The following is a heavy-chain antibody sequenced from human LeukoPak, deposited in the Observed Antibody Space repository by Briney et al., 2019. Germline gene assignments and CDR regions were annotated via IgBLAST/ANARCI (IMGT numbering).Heavy chain of an antibody. CDR3: ARIVWEFGDPFYYYYYYGMDV. CDR2: IYYSGST. J-gene: IGHJ6*02. V-gene: IGHV4-59*08. Sequence: SETLSLTCTVSGGSISSYYWSWIRQPPGKGLEWIGYIYYSGSTNYDPSLKSRVTISVDTSKNQFSLKLSSVTAADTAVYYCARIVWEFGDPFYYYYYYGMDVWGQGTTVTVSS. CDR1: GGSISSYY. D-gene: IGHD3-10*01.